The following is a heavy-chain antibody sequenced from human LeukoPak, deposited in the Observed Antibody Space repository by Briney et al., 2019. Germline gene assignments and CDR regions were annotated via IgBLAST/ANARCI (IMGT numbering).Heavy chain of an antibody. CDR2: INWNGGST. J-gene: IGHJ3*02. Sequence: GGSLRLSCAASGFTFDDYGMSWVRQAPGKGLEWVSGINWNGGSTGYADSVKGRFTISRDNAKNSLYLQMNSLRAEDTALYYCARDWHSGSYHDAFDIWGQGTMVTVPS. CDR3: ARDWHSGSYHDAFDI. CDR1: GFTFDDYG. V-gene: IGHV3-20*04. D-gene: IGHD1-26*01.